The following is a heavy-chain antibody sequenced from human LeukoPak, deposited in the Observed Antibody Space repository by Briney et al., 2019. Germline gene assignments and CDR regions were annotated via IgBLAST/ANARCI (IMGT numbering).Heavy chain of an antibody. V-gene: IGHV1-2*02. D-gene: IGHD6-25*01. CDR3: AREVAAPYYYYGMDV. CDR1: GYTFTGYY. Sequence: GASAKVSCKASGYTFTGYYMHWVRQAPGQGLEWMGWINPNSGGTNYAQKSQGRVTMTRDTSISTAYMELSRLRSDDTAVYYCAREVAAPYYYYGMDVWGQGTTVTVSS. CDR2: INPNSGGT. J-gene: IGHJ6*02.